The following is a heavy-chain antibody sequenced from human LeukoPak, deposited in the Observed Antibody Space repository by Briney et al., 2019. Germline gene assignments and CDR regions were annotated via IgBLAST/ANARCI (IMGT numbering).Heavy chain of an antibody. V-gene: IGHV1-3*04. Sequence: GASVKVSCKASGYTFSSYSIHWVRQALGQRLEWMGWINIGKGNTKFSQKFQGRVTITGDTPASTAYMVLSSLRSEDTAVYHCARGSCSSTSCYMDVWGQGTTVTVSS. J-gene: IGHJ6*02. D-gene: IGHD2-2*01. CDR2: INIGKGNT. CDR3: ARGSCSSTSCYMDV. CDR1: GYTFSSYS.